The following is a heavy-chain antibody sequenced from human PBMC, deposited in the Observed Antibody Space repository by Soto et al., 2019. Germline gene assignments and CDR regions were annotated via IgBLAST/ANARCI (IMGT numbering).Heavy chain of an antibody. J-gene: IGHJ6*02. Sequence: GESQKISCKGSGYTFTNYWIGWVRQMPGKGLEWMGIIYPGDSDTKYNPSFQGQVTISADKSITTTYLRWTSLKASDTAIYYCAASIFYYCMDVWGQGTTVTVSS. CDR2: IYPGDSDT. CDR1: GYTFTNYW. CDR3: AASIFYYCMDV. V-gene: IGHV5-51*01.